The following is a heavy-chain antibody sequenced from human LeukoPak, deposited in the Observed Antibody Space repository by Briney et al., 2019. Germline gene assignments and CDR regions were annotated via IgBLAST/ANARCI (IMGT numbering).Heavy chain of an antibody. V-gene: IGHV4-39*07. CDR2: IYTSGST. J-gene: IGHJ6*03. CDR3: AREKRTAAGTSVSYYYMDV. Sequence: SETLSLTCSVSDDSISSSGYYWDWIRQPPGKGLEWIGRIYTSGSTNYNPSLKSRVTMSVDTSKNQFSLKLSSVTAADTAVYYCAREKRTAAGTSVSYYYMDVWGKGTTVTVSS. CDR1: DDSISSSGYY. D-gene: IGHD6-13*01.